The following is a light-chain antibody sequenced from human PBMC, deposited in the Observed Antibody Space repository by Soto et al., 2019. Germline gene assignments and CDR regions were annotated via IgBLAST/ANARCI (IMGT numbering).Light chain of an antibody. CDR3: SSYEDSSILV. Sequence: QSALTQPASVSGSPGQSITISCTGTSSDIGYYDYVSWYQQHPGKAPKVMIYEVSKRPSGVSNRFSGSKSGNTASLTISGLQAEDEGDYYCSSYEDSSILVFGGGTKVTVL. CDR2: EVS. J-gene: IGLJ3*02. CDR1: SSDIGYYDY. V-gene: IGLV2-14*01.